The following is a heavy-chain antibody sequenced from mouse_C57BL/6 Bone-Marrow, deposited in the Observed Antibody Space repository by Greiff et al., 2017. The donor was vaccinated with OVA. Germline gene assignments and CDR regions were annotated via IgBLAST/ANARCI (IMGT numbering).Heavy chain of an antibody. D-gene: IGHD2-1*01. CDR1: GFTFSSYA. Sequence: EVKLMESGAGLVKPGGSLKLSCAASGFTFSSYAMSWVRQAPEKRLEWVAYISSGGDYIYYADTVKGRFTISRDNARTTLYLQMSSLKSEDTAMYYGTLLLDPMDYWGQGTSVTVSS. CDR3: TLLLDPMDY. J-gene: IGHJ4*01. V-gene: IGHV5-9-1*02. CDR2: ISSGGDYI.